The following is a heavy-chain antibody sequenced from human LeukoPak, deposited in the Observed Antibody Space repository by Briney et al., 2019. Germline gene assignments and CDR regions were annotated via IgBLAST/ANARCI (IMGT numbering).Heavy chain of an antibody. CDR3: VRDLILTWTPGDDFDH. D-gene: IGHD3-16*01. CDR1: GFTFSDHW. J-gene: IGHJ4*02. Sequence: GSLTHFCQASGFTFSDHWRHWVRQAPAKGLDWVSRINEGGSVISYADSVKGRFTISRENAKNTVYLQMDSLRAEDTAVYYCVRDLILTWTPGDDFDHWGQGTLVTVSS. CDR2: INEGGSVI. V-gene: IGHV3-74*01.